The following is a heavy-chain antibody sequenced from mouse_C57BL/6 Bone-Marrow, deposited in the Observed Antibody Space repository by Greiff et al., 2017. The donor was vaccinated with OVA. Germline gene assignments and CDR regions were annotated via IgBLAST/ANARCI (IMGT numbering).Heavy chain of an antibody. D-gene: IGHD1-1*01. J-gene: IGHJ3*01. CDR3: AKSYYYGSSALAY. CDR2: IWSGGST. V-gene: IGHV2-5*01. CDR1: GFSLTSYG. Sequence: VQLQQSGPGLVQPSQSLSITCTASGFSLTSYGVHWVRQSPGQGLEWLGEIWSGGSTAYNEAYMSSKSITKDNSNSQAVFKMNSRLADDTAIVYCAKSYYYGSSALAYWGQGTLVTVSA.